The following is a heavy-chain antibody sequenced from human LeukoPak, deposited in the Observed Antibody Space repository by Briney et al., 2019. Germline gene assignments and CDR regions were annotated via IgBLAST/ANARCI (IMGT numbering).Heavy chain of an antibody. V-gene: IGHV4-59*01. CDR1: GGSISSYY. CDR3: ARAPSVVTPFDY. Sequence: SETLSLTCTVSGGSISSYYWSWIRQPPGKGLEWIGYIYYSGSTNYNPSLKSRVTISVDTSKNQFSLKQSSVTAADTAVYYCARAPSVVTPFDYWGQGTLVTVSS. CDR2: IYYSGST. D-gene: IGHD4-23*01. J-gene: IGHJ4*02.